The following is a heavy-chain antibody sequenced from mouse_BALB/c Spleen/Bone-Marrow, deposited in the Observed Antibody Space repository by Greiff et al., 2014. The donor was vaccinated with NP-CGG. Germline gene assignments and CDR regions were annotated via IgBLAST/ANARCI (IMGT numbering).Heavy chain of an antibody. CDR2: IYPGDGST. CDR3: ARGGGSSGYFDV. CDR1: GYTFTNYD. D-gene: IGHD2-3*01. J-gene: IGHJ1*01. Sequence: LMESGPELVKPGALVKISCKASGYTFTNYDINWVKQRPGQGLEWIGWIYPGDGSTKYNERFKGKATLTADKSSSTAYMQLSSLASENSAVYFWARGGGSSGYFDVWGAGTTVTVSS. V-gene: IGHV1S33*01.